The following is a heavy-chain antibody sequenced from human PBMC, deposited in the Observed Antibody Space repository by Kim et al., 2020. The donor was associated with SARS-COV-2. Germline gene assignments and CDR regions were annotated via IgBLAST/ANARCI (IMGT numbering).Heavy chain of an antibody. CDR1: GFTFDDYA. D-gene: IGHD6-19*01. CDR3: AKANSIAVAGFQVDY. Sequence: GGSLRLSCAASGFTFDDYAMHWVRQAPGKGLEWVSGISWNSGSIGYADSVKGRFTISRDNAKNSLYLQMNSLRAEDTALYYCAKANSIAVAGFQVDYWGQGTLVTVSS. V-gene: IGHV3-9*01. CDR2: ISWNSGSI. J-gene: IGHJ4*02.